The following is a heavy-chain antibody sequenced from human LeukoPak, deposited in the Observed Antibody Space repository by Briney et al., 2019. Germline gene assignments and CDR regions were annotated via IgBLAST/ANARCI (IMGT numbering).Heavy chain of an antibody. D-gene: IGHD3-3*01. CDR2: ISSSSSYI. CDR3: ARDYDFWSGYSPLAY. J-gene: IGHJ4*02. Sequence: GGSLRLSCAASGFTFSSYSMTWVRQAPGKGLEWVSSISSSSSYIYYADSVKGRFTISRDNAKNSLYLQMNSLRAEDTAVYYCARDYDFWSGYSPLAYWGQGTLVTVSS. CDR1: GFTFSSYS. V-gene: IGHV3-21*01.